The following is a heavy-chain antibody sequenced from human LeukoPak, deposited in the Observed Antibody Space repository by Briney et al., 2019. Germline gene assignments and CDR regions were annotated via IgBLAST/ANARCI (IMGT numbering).Heavy chain of an antibody. D-gene: IGHD2/OR15-2a*01. Sequence: SGGSLRLSCETSGFTSSHYGIHWVRQVPGMGLEWVAFIKYDGSKIYYAESVQGRFTISRDNSKNNLFLQMTRMRPQDTAVYYCATDGIPSATALANWGQGTLVTVSS. V-gene: IGHV3-30*02. CDR3: ATDGIPSATALAN. CDR1: GFTSSHYG. J-gene: IGHJ4*02. CDR2: IKYDGSKI.